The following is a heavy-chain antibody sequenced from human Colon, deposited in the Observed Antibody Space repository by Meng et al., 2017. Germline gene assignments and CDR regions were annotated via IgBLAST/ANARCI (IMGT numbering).Heavy chain of an antibody. J-gene: IGHJ4*02. Sequence: QVQSVQSAAEVKKPGASLKVSCKASGYPFSHYGISWVRQAPGQGLEWVGWITAHSGSTNYAQKFQGRVTMTTDTSTNTAYMELRSLGSDDTAVYYCARDQKYSFGTYFFDFWGQGTLVTVSS. CDR2: ITAHSGST. CDR1: GYPFSHYG. D-gene: IGHD5-18*01. CDR3: ARDQKYSFGTYFFDF. V-gene: IGHV1-18*01.